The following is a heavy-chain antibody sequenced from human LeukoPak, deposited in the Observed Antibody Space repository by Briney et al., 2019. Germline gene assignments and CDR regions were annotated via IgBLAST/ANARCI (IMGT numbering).Heavy chain of an antibody. CDR1: GYTFTSYY. CDR3: ARADNWNYGPNYYYMDV. CDR2: INPSGGST. D-gene: IGHD1-7*01. V-gene: IGHV1-46*01. J-gene: IGHJ6*03. Sequence: ASVKVSCKASGYTFTSYYMHWVRQAPGQGLEWMGIINPSGGSTSYAQKFQGRVTMTRDTSTSTVYMELSSLRSEDTAVYYCARADNWNYGPNYYYMDVWGKGTTVTVSS.